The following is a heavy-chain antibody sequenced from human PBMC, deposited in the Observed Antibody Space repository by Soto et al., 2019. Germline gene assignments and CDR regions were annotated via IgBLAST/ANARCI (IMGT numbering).Heavy chain of an antibody. J-gene: IGHJ4*02. D-gene: IGHD3-3*01. CDR2: ISGSGDAT. Sequence: GVSLIISCAASGFTFSSYAMSWVRQAPGKGLEWVSAISGSGDATYYAASVKGRFTLSRDNSKNTLYLQMNSLTVADTAVYYCAKKVTIYAVDPADYWGQGTQVNVSS. CDR3: AKKVTIYAVDPADY. CDR1: GFTFSSYA. V-gene: IGHV3-23*01.